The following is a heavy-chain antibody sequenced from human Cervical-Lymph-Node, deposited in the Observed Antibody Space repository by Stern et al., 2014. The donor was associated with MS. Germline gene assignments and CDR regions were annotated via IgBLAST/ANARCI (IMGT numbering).Heavy chain of an antibody. V-gene: IGHV3-30*04. CDR2: MSYDGRNK. CDR1: GFTLGSYV. Sequence: VQLVESGGGVVQPGRSLRVSCAASGFTLGSYVMHWVRQAPGKGREWVAVMSYDGRNKHYADSVKGRFTISRDKFNNTLHLQMSSLRPEDTGVYSCARGYSCYIIDHWGQGTLVTVTS. D-gene: IGHD5-12*01. CDR3: ARGYSCYIIDH. J-gene: IGHJ4*02.